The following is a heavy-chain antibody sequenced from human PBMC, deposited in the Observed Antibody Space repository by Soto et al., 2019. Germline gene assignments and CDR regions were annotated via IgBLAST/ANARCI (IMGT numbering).Heavy chain of an antibody. CDR1: GGSISSGGYS. V-gene: IGHV4-30-2*01. J-gene: IGHJ5*02. CDR3: ARASLTGTNYWFHP. D-gene: IGHD1-7*01. CDR2: IYHSGST. Sequence: SETLSLTCAVSGGSISSGGYSWSWIRQPPGKGLEWIGYIYHSGSTYYNPSLKSRVTISVDRSKNQFSLKLSSVTAADTAVYYCARASLTGTNYWFHPWGQGTLVTVSS.